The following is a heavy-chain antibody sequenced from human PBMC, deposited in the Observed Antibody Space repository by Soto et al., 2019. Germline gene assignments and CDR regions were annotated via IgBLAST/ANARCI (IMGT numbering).Heavy chain of an antibody. D-gene: IGHD3-3*01. CDR3: ARSPTVFGVVSDY. Sequence: ASVKVSCKASGGTFSSYTISWVRQAPGQGLEWMGRIIPILGIANYAQKFQGRVTITADKSTSTAYMELSSLRSEDTAMYYCARSPTVFGVVSDYWGQGTLVTVSS. CDR1: GGTFSSYT. CDR2: IIPILGIA. V-gene: IGHV1-69*02. J-gene: IGHJ4*02.